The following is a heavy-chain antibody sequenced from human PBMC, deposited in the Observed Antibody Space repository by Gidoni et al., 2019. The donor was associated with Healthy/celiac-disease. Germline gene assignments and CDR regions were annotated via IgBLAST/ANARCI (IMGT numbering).Heavy chain of an antibody. CDR2: IYYSGST. V-gene: IGHV4-39*01. J-gene: IGHJ4*02. CDR3: ARHGRYDFWSGYSVTYYFDY. Sequence: QLQLQESGPGLVKPSETLSLTCTVSGGSISSSSYYWGWIRQPPGKGLEWIGSIYYSGSTYYNPSLKGRVTISVDTSKNQFSLKLSSVTAADTAVYYCARHGRYDFWSGYSVTYYFDYWGQGTLVTVSS. CDR1: GGSISSSSYY. D-gene: IGHD3-3*01.